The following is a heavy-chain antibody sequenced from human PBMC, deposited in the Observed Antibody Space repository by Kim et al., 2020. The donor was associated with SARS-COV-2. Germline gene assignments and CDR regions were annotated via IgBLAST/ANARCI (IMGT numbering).Heavy chain of an antibody. D-gene: IGHD6-13*01. Sequence: SETLSLTCTVSGGSISSYYWSWIRQPPGKGLEWIGYIYYSGSTNYNPSLKSRVTISVDTSKNQFSLKLSSVTAADTAVYYCARAWGSSSWYLEGVFDYWGQGTLVTVSS. CDR1: GGSISSYY. J-gene: IGHJ4*02. CDR2: IYYSGST. CDR3: ARAWGSSSWYLEGVFDY. V-gene: IGHV4-59*08.